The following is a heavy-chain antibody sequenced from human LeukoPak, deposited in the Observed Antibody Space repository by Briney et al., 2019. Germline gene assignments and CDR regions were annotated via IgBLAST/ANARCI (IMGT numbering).Heavy chain of an antibody. CDR1: GFTFSSYA. J-gene: IGHJ4*02. V-gene: IGHV3-23*01. D-gene: IGHD3-22*01. Sequence: GGSLRLSCAASGFTFSSYAMSWVRQAPGKGLEWVSGISGSGGSTYYADSVKGRFTISRDNAKNSLYLRMNSLRAEDTAVYYCARESVYYDSSDYFDYWGQGTLVTVSS. CDR2: ISGSGGST. CDR3: ARESVYYDSSDYFDY.